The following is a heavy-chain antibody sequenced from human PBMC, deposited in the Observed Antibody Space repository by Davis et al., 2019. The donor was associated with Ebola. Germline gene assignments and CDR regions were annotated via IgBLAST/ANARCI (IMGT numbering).Heavy chain of an antibody. CDR2: IYHSGST. J-gene: IGHJ3*02. D-gene: IGHD2-2*02. Sequence: PSETLSLTCAVSGGSISSSNWWSWVRQPPGKGLEWIGEIYHSGSTYYNPSLKSRVTISVDTSKNQFSLKLSSVTAADTAVYYCASIVVVPAAIPVGGAFDIWGQGTMVTVSS. CDR3: ASIVVVPAAIPVGGAFDI. CDR1: GGSISSSNW. V-gene: IGHV4-4*02.